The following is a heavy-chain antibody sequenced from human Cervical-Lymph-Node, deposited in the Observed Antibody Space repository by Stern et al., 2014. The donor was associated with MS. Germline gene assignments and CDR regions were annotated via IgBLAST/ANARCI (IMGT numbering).Heavy chain of an antibody. CDR2: IYWDDDK. CDR1: GFSLRTSGVA. Sequence: EESGPTLVKPTQTLTLTCTFSGFSLRTSGVAVGWLRQPPGKALEWLALIYWDDDKRYSASLKSRLTITKDPPKNQVVLTMTNMDPVDTATYYCAHRHYSGWFDPWGQGILVTVSS. CDR3: AHRHYSGWFDP. V-gene: IGHV2-5*02. J-gene: IGHJ5*02. D-gene: IGHD5-18*01.